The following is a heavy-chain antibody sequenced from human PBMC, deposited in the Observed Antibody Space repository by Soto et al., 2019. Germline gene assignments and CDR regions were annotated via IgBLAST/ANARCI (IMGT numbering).Heavy chain of an antibody. CDR3: ARLRATSGYRGGYLDY. CDR1: GFTFSDYY. D-gene: IGHD1-1*01. V-gene: IGHV3-11*06. J-gene: IGHJ4*02. Sequence: QVQLVESGGGLVKPGGSLRLSCTASGFTFSDYYMSWIRQAPGKGLEWVSYIVIGSDYTNYADSVKGRFTISRDNAKNPLYLEMNSLRAEDTAVYNCARLRATSGYRGGYLDYWGQGTLVTVSS. CDR2: IVIGSDYT.